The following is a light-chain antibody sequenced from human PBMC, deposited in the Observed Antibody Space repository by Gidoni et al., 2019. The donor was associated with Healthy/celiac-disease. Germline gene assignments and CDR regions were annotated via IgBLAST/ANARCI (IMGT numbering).Light chain of an antibody. CDR2: KAS. J-gene: IGKJ1*01. CDR3: QQYNSYLWT. CDR1: QSISSW. V-gene: IGKV1-5*03. Sequence: DIQMTQSPSTLSASVGDRVTITFRASQSISSWLAWYQQKPGKAPNLLIYKASSLESGVPSRFSGSGSGTEFTLTISSLQPDDFATYYCQQYNSYLWTFGQGTKVEIK.